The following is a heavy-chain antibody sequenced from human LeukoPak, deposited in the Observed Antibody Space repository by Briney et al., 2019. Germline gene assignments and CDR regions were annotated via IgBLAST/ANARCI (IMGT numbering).Heavy chain of an antibody. Sequence: GGSLRLSCAASGFTVSSNYMSWVRQAPGKGLEWVSVIYSGGSTYYADSVKGRFTISRDNSKNTLYLQMNSLRAEDTAVYYCARGSTGYYYYGMDVWGHGTTVTVSS. J-gene: IGHJ6*02. CDR3: ARGSTGYYYYGMDV. CDR2: IYSGGST. D-gene: IGHD3-10*01. CDR1: GFTVSSNY. V-gene: IGHV3-53*01.